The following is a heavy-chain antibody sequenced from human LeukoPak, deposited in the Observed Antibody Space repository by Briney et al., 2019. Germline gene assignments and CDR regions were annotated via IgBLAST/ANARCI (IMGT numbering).Heavy chain of an antibody. Sequence: GGSLRLSCAASKFIFSDYGMHWVRQAPGKGLEWVAFIWYDGSDEYYADSVKGRFTISRDNAKNSLYLQMNSLRAEDTAVYYCARGPSRSTSLLKGAFDIWGQGTMVTVSS. D-gene: IGHD2-2*01. CDR3: ARGPSRSTSLLKGAFDI. J-gene: IGHJ3*02. V-gene: IGHV3-33*01. CDR2: IWYDGSDE. CDR1: KFIFSDYG.